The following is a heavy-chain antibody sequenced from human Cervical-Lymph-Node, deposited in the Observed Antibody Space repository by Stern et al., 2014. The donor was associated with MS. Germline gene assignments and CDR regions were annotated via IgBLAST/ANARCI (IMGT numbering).Heavy chain of an antibody. D-gene: IGHD6-6*01. V-gene: IGHV1-69*01. CDR1: GGTFTSYA. CDR3: ARDTSSSHLDY. J-gene: IGHJ4*02. CDR2: IIPVFGST. Sequence: QVQLGQSGAEVKKPGSSVKVSCKASGGTFTSYAISWVRKAPGQGLEWMGGIIPVFGSTHYAQKFQGRVTITADESTNTAYMELNSLRFEDTAVYYCARDTSSSHLDYWGQGTLVTVSS.